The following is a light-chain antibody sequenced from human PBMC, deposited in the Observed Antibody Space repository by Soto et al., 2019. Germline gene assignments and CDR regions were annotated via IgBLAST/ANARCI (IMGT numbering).Light chain of an antibody. J-gene: IGKJ4*01. CDR3: QQYGTSSLT. CDR2: HVS. V-gene: IGKV3-20*01. CDR1: QSVNSTS. Sequence: DIVLTQSPGTLYLSPGERAILPCRASQSVNSTSLASYQQRPSQAPSLLIDHVSIRPNGIPDRFSGSGSGTDFTLTISTLEPEDFVVYYCQQYGTSSLTFGGGTRVEI.